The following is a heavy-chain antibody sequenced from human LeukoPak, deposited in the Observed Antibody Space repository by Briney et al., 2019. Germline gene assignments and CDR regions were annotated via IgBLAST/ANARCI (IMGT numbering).Heavy chain of an antibody. D-gene: IGHD3-22*01. CDR3: ARGVSGYYYVGFDY. CDR1: GGTFSSYA. J-gene: IGHJ4*02. CDR2: IIPIFGTA. V-gene: IGHV1-69*13. Sequence: ASVKVSCKASGGTFSSYAISWMRQAPGQGLEWMGGIIPIFGTANYAQKFQGRVTITADESTNTAYMELSSLRSEDTAVYYCARGVSGYYYVGFDYWGQGTLVTVSS.